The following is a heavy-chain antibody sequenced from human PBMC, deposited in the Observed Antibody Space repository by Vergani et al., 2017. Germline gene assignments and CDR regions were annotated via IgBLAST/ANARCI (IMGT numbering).Heavy chain of an antibody. J-gene: IGHJ5*02. D-gene: IGHD6-13*01. Sequence: EVQLLQSEGAVVQPGGSLRLSCVASGFTFSSHAMSWVRQGHGQGLEWVSSIKNTGDSTHYADSVKGRFTISRDNSKNTLYLQMNSLRAEDTAVYYCAKDPSIAASYNWFDPWGQGTLVTVSS. V-gene: IGHV3-23*01. CDR1: GFTFSSHA. CDR3: AKDPSIAASYNWFDP. CDR2: IKNTGDST.